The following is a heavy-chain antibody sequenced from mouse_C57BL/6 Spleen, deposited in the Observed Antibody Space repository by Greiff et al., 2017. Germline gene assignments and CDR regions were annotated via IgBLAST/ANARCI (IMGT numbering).Heavy chain of an antibody. Sequence: EVLLVESGGGLVQPGGSLSLSCAASGFTFTDYYMSWVRQPPGQALEWLGFIRNKANGYTTEYSASVKGRFTISRDNSQSTLYLQMNALRAEDSATYYCARIPDYCGSSYRYFDVWGTGTTVTVSS. CDR3: ARIPDYCGSSYRYFDV. CDR2: IRNKANGYTT. CDR1: GFTFTDYY. V-gene: IGHV7-3*01. J-gene: IGHJ1*03. D-gene: IGHD1-1*01.